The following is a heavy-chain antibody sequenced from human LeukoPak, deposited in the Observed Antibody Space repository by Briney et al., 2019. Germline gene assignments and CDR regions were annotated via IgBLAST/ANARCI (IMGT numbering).Heavy chain of an antibody. D-gene: IGHD1-14*01. CDR3: ARHVPGSSEPFDY. CDR2: IYYSGST. CDR1: GGSIRSYY. Sequence: SETLSLTCTVSGGSIRSYYWSWIRQPPGKGLEWIGYIYYSGSTNYNPSLKSRVTISVDTSKNQFSLKLSSVTAADTAVYYCARHVPGSSEPFDYWGQGTLVTVSS. J-gene: IGHJ4*02. V-gene: IGHV4-59*01.